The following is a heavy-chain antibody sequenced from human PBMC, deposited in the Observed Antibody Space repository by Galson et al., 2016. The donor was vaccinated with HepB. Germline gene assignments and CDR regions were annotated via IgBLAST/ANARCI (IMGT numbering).Heavy chain of an antibody. J-gene: IGHJ3*02. D-gene: IGHD2-15*01. CDR2: ISEDGRAT. V-gene: IGHV3-74*01. Sequence: VRQAPGKGLVCVSRISEDGRATNYADSVKGRFAISRDNAKNTLYLQMNSLSAEDTAIYYCARVFPARCSGRSCFSEGAFDIWGQGTMVIVSS. CDR3: ARVFPARCSGRSCFSEGAFDI.